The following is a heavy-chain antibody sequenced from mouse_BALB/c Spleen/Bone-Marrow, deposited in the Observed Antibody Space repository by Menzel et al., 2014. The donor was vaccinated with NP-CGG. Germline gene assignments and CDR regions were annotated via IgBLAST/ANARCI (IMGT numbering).Heavy chain of an antibody. Sequence: QVQLQQPGADLVRPGASVRLSCKASGYTLTTYWINWVKQRPGQGLEWIGNIYPSDNYTNYNQKFKDRATLTVDKSSSIAYMQLSSPTSEDSAVYYCTRTYEYFDYWGQGTTLTVSS. D-gene: IGHD2-3*01. J-gene: IGHJ2*01. CDR2: IYPSDNYT. CDR3: TRTYEYFDY. V-gene: IGHV1-69*02. CDR1: GYTLTTYW.